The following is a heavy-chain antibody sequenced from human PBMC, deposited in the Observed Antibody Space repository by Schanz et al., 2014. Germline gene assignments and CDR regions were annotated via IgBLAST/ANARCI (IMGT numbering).Heavy chain of an antibody. D-gene: IGHD3-22*01. CDR1: GFTVSSNH. CDR2: IYSGIGA. Sequence: EGQLAESGGGLVQPGGSLRLSCAVSGFTVSSNHMSWVRQAPGKGLEWVSIIYSGIGAYYADSVKDRFTVTSDKSKNTVYLQMNRLRAEDTAVYDCAIVHHYDPSTWGYFDYWGQGALVTVSS. V-gene: IGHV3-66*01. CDR3: AIVHHYDPSTWGYFDY. J-gene: IGHJ4*02.